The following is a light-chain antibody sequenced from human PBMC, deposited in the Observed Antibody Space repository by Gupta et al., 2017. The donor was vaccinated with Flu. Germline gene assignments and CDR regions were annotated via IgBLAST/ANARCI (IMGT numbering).Light chain of an antibody. V-gene: IGKV1-5*03. J-gene: IGKJ2*01. CDR3: QQYNLYST. Sequence: VGDTVTITCRASQSISTWLAWYQQKPGKAPKLLIYKASNLESVVPSRCSGSGSGTEFTLTISSLQPDDFATYCCQQYNLYSTFGQGTKLDIK. CDR1: QSISTW. CDR2: KAS.